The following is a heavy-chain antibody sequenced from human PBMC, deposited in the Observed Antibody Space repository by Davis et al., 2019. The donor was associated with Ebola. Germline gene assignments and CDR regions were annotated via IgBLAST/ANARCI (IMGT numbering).Heavy chain of an antibody. CDR3: ATDPSGYGMDV. CDR1: GGTFSSYA. D-gene: IGHD3-10*01. V-gene: IGHV1-69*04. J-gene: IGHJ6*02. CDR2: IIPILGIA. Sequence: AASVKVSCKASGGTFSSYAISWVRQAPGQGLEWMGRIIPILGIANYAQKFQGRATITADKSTSTAYMELSSLRSEDTAVYYCATDPSGYGMDVWGQGTTVTVSS.